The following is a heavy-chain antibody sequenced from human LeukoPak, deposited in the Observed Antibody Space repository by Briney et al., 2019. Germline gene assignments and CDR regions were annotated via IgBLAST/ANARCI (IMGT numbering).Heavy chain of an antibody. CDR3: AREGRLRFLEWLHKDNWFDP. Sequence: GASVKVSCKASGYTLTGYYMHWVRQAPGQGLEWMGWINPNSGGTNYAQKFQGRVTMTRDTSISTAYMELSRLRSDDTAVYYCAREGRLRFLEWLHKDNWFDPWGQGTLVTVSS. CDR2: INPNSGGT. CDR1: GYTLTGYY. V-gene: IGHV1-2*02. J-gene: IGHJ5*02. D-gene: IGHD3-3*01.